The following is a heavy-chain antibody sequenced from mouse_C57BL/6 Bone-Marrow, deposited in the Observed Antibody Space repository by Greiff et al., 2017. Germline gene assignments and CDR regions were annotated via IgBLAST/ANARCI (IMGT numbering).Heavy chain of an antibody. V-gene: IGHV1-53*01. CDR1: GYTFTSYW. CDR3: TRSLIYYGTNY. J-gene: IGHJ2*01. CDR2: INPSNGGT. Sequence: QVQLQQPGTELVKPGASVKLSCKASGYTFTSYWMHWVKQRPGQGLEWIGNINPSNGGTNYNEKFKSKATLTVDKSSNTAYLQLSSLTSEDTAVYYCTRSLIYYGTNYWGQGTTLTVSS. D-gene: IGHD1-1*01.